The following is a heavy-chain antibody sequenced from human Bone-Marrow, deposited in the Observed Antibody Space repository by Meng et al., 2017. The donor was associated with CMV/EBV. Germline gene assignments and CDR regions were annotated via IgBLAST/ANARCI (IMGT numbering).Heavy chain of an antibody. V-gene: IGHV1-2*02. CDR2: INPNSGGT. J-gene: IGHJ4*01. CDR3: ARGYSYGYSWYFDY. Sequence: ASVKVSCKASGYTFTGYYIHWVRQAPGQGLEWMGWINPNSGGTSYAQKFQGRVTMTRDTSISTAYMELSSLRSDDTAVYYCARGYSYGYSWYFDYWGHGTLVTVSS. D-gene: IGHD5-18*01. CDR1: GYTFTGYY.